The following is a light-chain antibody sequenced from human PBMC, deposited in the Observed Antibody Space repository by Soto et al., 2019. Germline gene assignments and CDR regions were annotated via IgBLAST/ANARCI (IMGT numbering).Light chain of an antibody. CDR2: DVS. V-gene: IGLV2-14*01. CDR3: SSYTSSSTLV. Sequence: QSALTQPASVSGSPGQWITISCTGTSSDVGGYNYVAWYQQHPGKAPKLMIYDVSNRPSGVSNRFSGSKSGNTASLTISGLQAEDEADYYRSSYTSSSTLVFGGGTQLTVL. CDR1: SSDVGGYNY. J-gene: IGLJ2*01.